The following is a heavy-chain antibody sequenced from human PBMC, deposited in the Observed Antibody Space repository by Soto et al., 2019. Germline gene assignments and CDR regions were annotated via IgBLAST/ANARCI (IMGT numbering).Heavy chain of an antibody. J-gene: IGHJ4*02. CDR2: IDTSGST. V-gene: IGHV4-4*07. CDR1: GGSISNYY. CDR3: ARGGQDFWSGPFDY. D-gene: IGHD3-3*01. Sequence: SETLSLTCTVSGGSISNYYCNWIRQPAGKGLEWIGRIDTSGSTNYNPALKSRVTMSVETSKQEFSLKLSSVTAADTALYYCARGGQDFWSGPFDYWGRGALVNVSS.